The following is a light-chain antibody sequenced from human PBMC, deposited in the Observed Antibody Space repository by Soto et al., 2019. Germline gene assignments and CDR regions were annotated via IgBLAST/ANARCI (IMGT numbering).Light chain of an antibody. CDR3: AAWDDSLSVPV. CDR1: SSNIGSNY. V-gene: IGLV1-47*01. J-gene: IGLJ3*02. CDR2: RNN. Sequence: QSVLTQPSSASGTPGQRVTISCSGSSSNIGSNYVYWYQQLPGTAPKLLIYRNNQRPSGVPDRFSGSKSGTSASLAISGLRSEDEADYYCAAWDDSLSVPVFGGGTKLTVL.